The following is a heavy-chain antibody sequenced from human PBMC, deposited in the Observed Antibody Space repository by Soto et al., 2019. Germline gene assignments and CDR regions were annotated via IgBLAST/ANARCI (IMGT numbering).Heavy chain of an antibody. V-gene: IGHV1-46*01. D-gene: IGHD3-10*01. J-gene: IGHJ4*02. CDR1: GFTFITHN. CDR2: INPTGDNT. CDR3: ARDLKRSSEGYYFHS. Sequence: QVQLVQSGAEVKKPGASVRISCKTPGFTFITHNIHWVRQAHGQGLEWMGMINPTGDNTDYPKRFQGRVTLTRDTPTSTVYMDVGSLRSEDTAVYYCARDLKRSSEGYYFHSCGPGTLVMVSS.